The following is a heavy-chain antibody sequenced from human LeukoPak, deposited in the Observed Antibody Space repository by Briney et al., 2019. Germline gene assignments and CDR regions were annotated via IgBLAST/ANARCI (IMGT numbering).Heavy chain of an antibody. CDR3: AKDVYDSSGTGAFDI. V-gene: IGHV3-9*02. Sequence: PGGSLRLSCAASGFTSDDYAMHWVRQAPGKGLEWVSGISWNSGSIGYADSVKGRFTISRDNAKDSLYLQMNRLRAEDTALYYCAKDVYDSSGTGAFDIWGQGTMVTVSS. D-gene: IGHD3-22*01. CDR1: GFTSDDYA. J-gene: IGHJ3*02. CDR2: ISWNSGSI.